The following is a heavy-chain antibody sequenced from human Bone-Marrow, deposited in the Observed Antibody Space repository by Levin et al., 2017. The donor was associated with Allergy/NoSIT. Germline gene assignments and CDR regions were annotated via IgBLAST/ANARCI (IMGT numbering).Heavy chain of an antibody. D-gene: IGHD3-16*01. Sequence: ASVKVSCKASGYIFIDHYVHWVRQAPGQGLEWMGWINPNTGVTHYAQMSQGRVTLTSDRPSTAHMEPSRLTPDDTAVYYCARGNVFPGTPSCFDPWGQGTLVIVSS. V-gene: IGHV1-2*02. CDR3: ARGNVFPGTPSCFDP. CDR1: GYIFIDHY. CDR2: INPNTGVT. J-gene: IGHJ5*02.